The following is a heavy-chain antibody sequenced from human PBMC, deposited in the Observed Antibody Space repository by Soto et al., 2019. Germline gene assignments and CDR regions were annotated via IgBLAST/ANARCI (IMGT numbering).Heavy chain of an antibody. J-gene: IGHJ6*01. D-gene: IGHD1-26*01. V-gene: IGHV3-11*06. CDR2: ISTVSSAT. CDR3: ARYSGSYLSADFYGMDV. CDR1: GFTFSDYY. Sequence: QVQLVESGGGLVKPGGSLRLSCAASGFTFSDYYMTWIRQAPGKGLEWVSFISTVSSATNYADSVKGRFTISRDNATNLVYLQMESLRSEDTAVYYCARYSGSYLSADFYGMDVW.